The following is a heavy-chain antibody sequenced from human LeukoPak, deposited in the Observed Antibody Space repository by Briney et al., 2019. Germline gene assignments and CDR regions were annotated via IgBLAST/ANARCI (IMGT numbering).Heavy chain of an antibody. V-gene: IGHV4-59*02. CDR1: GGSVSDYY. Sequence: SETLSLTCTISGGSVSDYYWSWIRQSPGKGLEWIGYIYHTGSTSYSPSLKSRVTISADASQNQFSLKLSSVTAADTAVYYCARVATHDYGDFEFDYWGQGTLVTVSS. CDR2: IYHTGST. J-gene: IGHJ4*02. CDR3: ARVATHDYGDFEFDY. D-gene: IGHD4-17*01.